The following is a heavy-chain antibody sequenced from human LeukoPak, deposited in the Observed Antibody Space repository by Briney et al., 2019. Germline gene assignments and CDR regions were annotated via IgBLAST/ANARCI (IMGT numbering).Heavy chain of an antibody. CDR1: GFTFSSYT. CDR2: ISSSGSTI. J-gene: IGHJ6*04. V-gene: IGHV3-48*04. D-gene: IGHD3-10*02. CDR3: AELGITMIGGV. Sequence: GGSLRLSCAASGFTFSSYTMKWVRQAPGKGLEWVSYISSSGSTIYYADSVKGRFTISRDNAKNSLYLQMNSLRAEDTAVYYCAELGITMIGGVWGKGTTVTISS.